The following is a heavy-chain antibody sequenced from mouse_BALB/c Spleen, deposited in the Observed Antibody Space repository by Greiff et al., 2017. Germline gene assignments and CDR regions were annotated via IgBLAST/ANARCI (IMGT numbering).Heavy chain of an antibody. J-gene: IGHJ2*01. CDR1: GFTFSSYT. CDR2: ISSGGSYT. Sequence: EVKLVESGGGLVKPGGSLKLSCAASGFTFSSYTMSWVRQTPEKRLEWVATISSGGSYTYYPDSVKGRFTISRDNAKNTLYLQMSSLRSEDTAMYYCARGGRGNFDYWGQGTTLTVSS. V-gene: IGHV5-6-4*01. CDR3: ARGGRGNFDY.